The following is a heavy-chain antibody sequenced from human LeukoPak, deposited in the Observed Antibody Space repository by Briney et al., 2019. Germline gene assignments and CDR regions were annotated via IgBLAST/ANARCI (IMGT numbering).Heavy chain of an antibody. CDR3: ARGGAVDIVVVVAAIGLDY. D-gene: IGHD2-15*01. CDR2: INHSGST. Sequence: IPSETLSLTCAVYGGSFSGYYWSWIRQPPGKGLEWIGEINHSGSTNYNPSLKSRVTISVDTSKNQFSLKLSSVTAADTAVYYCARGGAVDIVVVVAAIGLDYWGQGTLVTVSS. CDR1: GGSFSGYY. V-gene: IGHV4-34*01. J-gene: IGHJ4*02.